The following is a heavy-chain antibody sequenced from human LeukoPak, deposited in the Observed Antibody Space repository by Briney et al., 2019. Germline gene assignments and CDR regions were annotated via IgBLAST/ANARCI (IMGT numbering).Heavy chain of an antibody. D-gene: IGHD6-13*01. V-gene: IGHV3-23*01. CDR3: AKDVGIAAAGTLPFDY. Sequence: PGGSLRLTCAASGFTFSSYAMSWVRQAPGKGLEWVSAISGSGGSTYYADSVKGRFTISRDNSKNTLYLQMNSLRAEDTAVYYCAKDVGIAAAGTLPFDYWGQGTLVTVSS. CDR1: GFTFSSYA. CDR2: ISGSGGST. J-gene: IGHJ4*02.